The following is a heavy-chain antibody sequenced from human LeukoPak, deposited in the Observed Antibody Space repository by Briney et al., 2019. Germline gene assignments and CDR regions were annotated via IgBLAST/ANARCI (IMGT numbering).Heavy chain of an antibody. CDR2: INPNSGGT. J-gene: IGHJ5*02. V-gene: IGHV1-2*02. D-gene: IGHD2-2*01. Sequence: GAPVKACCKASGYTFTDNYMHWVRQAPGQGLEWLGWINPNSGGTNYAQKFQGRVTMTRDTSISTAYMELSRLRSDDTAVYYCARVRGYCSSTSCSIGRFDPWGQGTPVTSSS. CDR3: ARVRGYCSSTSCSIGRFDP. CDR1: GYTFTDNY.